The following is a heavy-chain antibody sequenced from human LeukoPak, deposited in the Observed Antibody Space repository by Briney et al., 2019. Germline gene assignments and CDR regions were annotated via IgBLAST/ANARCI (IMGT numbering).Heavy chain of an antibody. V-gene: IGHV3-21*06. CDR2: ISPSSSYI. Sequence: GGSLRLSCAASGFSFSSSSMNWVRQAPGKGLEFVSSISPSSSYIYYADSVKGRFTISRDDAKNSLFLQMNSLRAEDTAVYYCAREGGYCSGGSCRFFDYWGQGTLVTVSS. D-gene: IGHD2-15*01. J-gene: IGHJ4*02. CDR1: GFSFSSSS. CDR3: AREGGYCSGGSCRFFDY.